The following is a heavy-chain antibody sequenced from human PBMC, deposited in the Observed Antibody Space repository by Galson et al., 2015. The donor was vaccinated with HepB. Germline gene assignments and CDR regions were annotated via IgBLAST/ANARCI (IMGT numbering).Heavy chain of an antibody. Sequence: SVKVSCKASGYTFTSYGISWVRQAPGQGLEWMGWISAHNGNTNYAQKLQSRVTMTTDTSTSTAYMELRSLRSDDTAVYYCARLGPLDQYYDILTGYYRMGWFDPWGQGTLVTVSS. CDR1: GYTFTSYG. V-gene: IGHV1-18*01. CDR2: ISAHNGNT. CDR3: ARLGPLDQYYDILTGYYRMGWFDP. D-gene: IGHD3-9*01. J-gene: IGHJ5*02.